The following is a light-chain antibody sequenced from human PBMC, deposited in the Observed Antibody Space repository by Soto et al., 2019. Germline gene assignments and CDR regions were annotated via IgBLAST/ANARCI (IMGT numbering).Light chain of an antibody. J-gene: IGLJ2*01. CDR1: SSDVGGYNY. CDR2: DVT. CDR3: SSFASSIPLV. Sequence: QSALTQPASVSGSPGQSITISCTGTSSDVGGYNYVSWYQQHPGKAPKLLICDVTNRPSGVSNRFSGSKSGNTGSLTISGLQTEDEADYYCSSFASSIPLVFGGGTQLTVL. V-gene: IGLV2-14*03.